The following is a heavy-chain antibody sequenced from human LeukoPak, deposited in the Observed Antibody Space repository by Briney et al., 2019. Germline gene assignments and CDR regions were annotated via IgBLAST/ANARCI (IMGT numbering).Heavy chain of an antibody. V-gene: IGHV1-69*05. CDR2: IIPIFGTA. D-gene: IGHD3-22*01. Sequence: GSSVKVSCKASGGTFSSYAISWVRQAPGQGLEWMGGIIPIFGTANYAQKFQGRVTITTDESTSTAYMELRSLRSDDTAVYYCARDREYDSSGYYYGSGAFDIWGQGTMVTVSS. CDR3: ARDREYDSSGYYYGSGAFDI. CDR1: GGTFSSYA. J-gene: IGHJ3*02.